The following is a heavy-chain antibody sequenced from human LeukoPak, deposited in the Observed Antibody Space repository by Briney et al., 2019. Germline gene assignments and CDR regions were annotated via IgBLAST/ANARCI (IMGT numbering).Heavy chain of an antibody. Sequence: GGSLRLSCAASGFTFSDYYMSWIRQAPGKGLEWVSYISSSGSTIYYADSVKGRFTISRDNSKNTLYLQMNSLRAEDTAVYYCAIQYSSRSGDLDYWGQGTLVTVSS. V-gene: IGHV3-11*01. D-gene: IGHD5-18*01. CDR2: ISSSGSTI. CDR1: GFTFSDYY. CDR3: AIQYSSRSGDLDY. J-gene: IGHJ4*02.